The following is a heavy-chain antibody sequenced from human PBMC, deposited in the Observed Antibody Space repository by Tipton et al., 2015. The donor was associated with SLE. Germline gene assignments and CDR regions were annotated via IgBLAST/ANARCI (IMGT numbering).Heavy chain of an antibody. V-gene: IGHV3-33*08. CDR2: IWLDGTNI. CDR1: GFALSSSA. CDR3: TRDRALGDW. Sequence: SLRLSCAASGFALSSSAMHWVRQAPGKGLEWVAVIWLDGTNIKYADSVRGRFAISRDDSKNTLFLQMRSVRPEDTAVYYCTRDRALGDWWGQGTLVTVSS. J-gene: IGHJ4*02.